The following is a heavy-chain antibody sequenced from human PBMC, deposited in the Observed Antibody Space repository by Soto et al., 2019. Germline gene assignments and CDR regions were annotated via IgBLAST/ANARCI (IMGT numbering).Heavy chain of an antibody. V-gene: IGHV5-51*01. D-gene: IGHD6-13*01. CDR1: GYSFTRYW. Sequence: GESLKISCKGSGYSFTRYWIGWVRQMPGKGLEWMGIIYPGDSDTRYSPSFQGQVTISADKSISTAYLQWSSLKASDTAMYYCARIAAAGTSGYYYYGMDVWGQGTTVTVSS. J-gene: IGHJ6*02. CDR3: ARIAAAGTSGYYYYGMDV. CDR2: IYPGDSDT.